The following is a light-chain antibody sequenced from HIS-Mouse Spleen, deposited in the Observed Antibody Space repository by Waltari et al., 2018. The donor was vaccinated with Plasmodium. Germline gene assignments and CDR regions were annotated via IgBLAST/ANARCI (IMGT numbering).Light chain of an antibody. CDR2: DTS. CDR1: QDISNY. V-gene: IGKV1-33*01. CDR3: QQYDNLPYT. Sequence: DLQMTQSPSSLSASVGDRVTITCQASQDISNYLNWYQQKPGKAPKLLIYDTSNLEPGVPSRFSGSGSGTDFTFTISSLQPEDIATYYCQQYDNLPYTFGQGTKLEIK. J-gene: IGKJ2*01.